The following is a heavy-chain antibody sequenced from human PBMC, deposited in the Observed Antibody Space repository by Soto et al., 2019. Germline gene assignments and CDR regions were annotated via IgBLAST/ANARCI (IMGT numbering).Heavy chain of an antibody. D-gene: IGHD3-10*01. J-gene: IGHJ4*02. CDR3: AKGTYGSGSYYDFDY. Sequence: EVQLLESGGGLVQPGGSLRLSCAASGFTFSSYAMSWVRQAPGKGLEWVSAISGSGGSTYYADSVKGRFTISRGNSKNTLYLQMNSLRAEDTAVYYCAKGTYGSGSYYDFDYWGQGTLVTVSS. CDR2: ISGSGGST. CDR1: GFTFSSYA. V-gene: IGHV3-23*01.